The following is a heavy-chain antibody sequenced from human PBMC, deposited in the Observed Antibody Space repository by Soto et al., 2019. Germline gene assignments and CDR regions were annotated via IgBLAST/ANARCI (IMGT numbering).Heavy chain of an antibody. CDR3: AKDDSSSWYYFDY. V-gene: IGHV3-30*18. CDR2: ISYDGSNK. D-gene: IGHD6-13*01. CDR1: GFTFSSYG. Sequence: GGSLRLSCAASGFTFSSYGMHWVRQAPGKGLEWVAVISYDGSNKYYADSVKGRFTISRDNSKNTLYLQMNSLRAEDTAVYYCAKDDSSSWYYFDYWGQGTLVTVSS. J-gene: IGHJ4*02.